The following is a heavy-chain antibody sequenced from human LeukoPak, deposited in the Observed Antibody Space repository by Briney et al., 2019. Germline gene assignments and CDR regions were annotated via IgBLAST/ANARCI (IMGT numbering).Heavy chain of an antibody. J-gene: IGHJ5*02. V-gene: IGHV1-18*01. D-gene: IGHD6-19*01. CDR3: ARARPYSSGWYMRPNGFDP. CDR2: ISAYNGNT. Sequence: ASVKVSCKASGYTFSTYGISWVRQAPGQGLEWMGWISAYNGNTNYAQKLQGRVTMTTDTSTSTAYMELRSLRSDDTAVYYCARARPYSSGWYMRPNGFDPWGQGTLVTVSS. CDR1: GYTFSTYG.